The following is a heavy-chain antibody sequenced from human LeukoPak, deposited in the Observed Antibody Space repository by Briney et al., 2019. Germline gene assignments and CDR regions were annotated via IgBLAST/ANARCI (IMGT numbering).Heavy chain of an antibody. CDR2: IYTSGST. Sequence: SQTLSLTCTVSGGSISSGSYYWSWIRQPAGKGLEWIGRIYTSGSTNYNPSLKSRVTISVDTSKNQFSLKLSSVTAADTAVYYCARRVGSGSYPTVRTNWLDPWGQGTLVTVSS. D-gene: IGHD3-10*01. J-gene: IGHJ5*02. V-gene: IGHV4-61*02. CDR3: ARRVGSGSYPTVRTNWLDP. CDR1: GGSISSGSYY.